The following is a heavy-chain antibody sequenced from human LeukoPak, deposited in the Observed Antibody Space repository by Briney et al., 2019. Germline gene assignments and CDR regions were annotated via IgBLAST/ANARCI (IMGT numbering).Heavy chain of an antibody. CDR1: GGSISSYY. Sequence: SETLSLTCTVSGGSISSYYWSWIRQAPGKGLEWIGYIHYSGSTNYNPSLKSRVTISVDTSKNQFSLRLNSVTAADTALYYCARGSRGGYNWFDPWGQGTLVIVSS. J-gene: IGHJ5*02. D-gene: IGHD3-16*01. CDR2: IHYSGST. CDR3: ARGSRGGYNWFDP. V-gene: IGHV4-59*01.